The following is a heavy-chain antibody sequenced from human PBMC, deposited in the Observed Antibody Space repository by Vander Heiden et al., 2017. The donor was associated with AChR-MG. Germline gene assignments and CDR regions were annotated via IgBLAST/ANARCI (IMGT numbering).Heavy chain of an antibody. CDR1: GFTCSNYA. V-gene: IGHV3-23*01. CDR3: ATPWSGYRYYFDY. D-gene: IGHD3-3*01. CDR2: ISGSGGST. J-gene: IGHJ4*02. Sequence: EVQLLESGGGLVQPGGSLRLSCASSGFTCSNYALSWDRQAPGKGLEWVSAISGSGGSTYYGDSVKGRFTISRDNSKNTLYLQMNSLRAEDTAVYYCATPWSGYRYYFDYWGQGTLVTVSS.